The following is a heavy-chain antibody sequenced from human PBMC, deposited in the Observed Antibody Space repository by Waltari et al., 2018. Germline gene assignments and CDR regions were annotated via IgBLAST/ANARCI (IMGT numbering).Heavy chain of an antibody. CDR2: IYHSGST. CDR1: GYSISSGSY. CDR3: ARDLPLAYCGGDCYNDAFDI. J-gene: IGHJ3*02. D-gene: IGHD2-21*01. Sequence: QVQLQESGPGLVKPSETLSLTCAVSGYSISSGSYWGWLRQPPGKGLEWIGSIYHSGSTYYNPSLKSRVTISVDTSKNQFSLKLSSVTAADTAVYYCARDLPLAYCGGDCYNDAFDIWGQGTMVTVSS. V-gene: IGHV4-38-2*02.